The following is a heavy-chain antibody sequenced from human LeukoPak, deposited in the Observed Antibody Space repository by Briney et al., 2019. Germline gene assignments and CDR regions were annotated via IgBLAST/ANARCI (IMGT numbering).Heavy chain of an antibody. V-gene: IGHV1-8*01. CDR1: GYTFTSYD. CDR2: MNPNSGNT. CDR3: ARAPYSGYDFLLAFDI. D-gene: IGHD5-12*01. Sequence: ASVKVSCKASGYTFTSYDINWVRQATGQGLEWMGWMNPNSGNTGYAQKFQGRVTMTRNTSISTAYMELSSLRSEDTAVYYCARAPYSGYDFLLAFDIWGQGTMVTVSS. J-gene: IGHJ3*02.